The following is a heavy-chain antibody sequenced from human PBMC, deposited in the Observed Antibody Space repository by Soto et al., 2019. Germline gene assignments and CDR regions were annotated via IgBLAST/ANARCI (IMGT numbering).Heavy chain of an antibody. Sequence: QLQLQESGPGLVKPSETLSLTCTVSGGSISSSSYYWGWIRQPPGKGLEGIGSIYYSGSTYYNPSLKSRVTISVDTSKNQFSLKLSSVTAADTAVYYCARQLRYFDWLLFYYFDYWGQGTLVTVSS. D-gene: IGHD3-9*01. CDR1: GGSISSSSYY. V-gene: IGHV4-39*01. J-gene: IGHJ4*02. CDR2: IYYSGST. CDR3: ARQLRYFDWLLFYYFDY.